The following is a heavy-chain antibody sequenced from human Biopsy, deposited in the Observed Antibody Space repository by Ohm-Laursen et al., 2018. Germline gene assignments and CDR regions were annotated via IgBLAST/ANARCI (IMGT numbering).Heavy chain of an antibody. CDR1: SYTFTDYN. Sequence: SVKVSCKASSYTFTDYNIHWMRQAPGQGLEWLGYINCKTGATNYARKFQGTATMTRDTSISTAYLALGSLRSADTAIYYCARDPLNGHKHFDYWGQGSLVTVSS. D-gene: IGHD2-8*01. J-gene: IGHJ4*02. CDR3: ARDPLNGHKHFDY. CDR2: INCKTGAT. V-gene: IGHV1-2*02.